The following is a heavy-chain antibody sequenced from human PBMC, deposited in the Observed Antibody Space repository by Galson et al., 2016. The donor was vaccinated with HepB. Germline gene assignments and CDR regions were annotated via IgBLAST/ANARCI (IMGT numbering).Heavy chain of an antibody. V-gene: IGHV3-74*01. J-gene: IGHJ4*02. CDR2: VNEDGSHI. D-gene: IGHD7-27*01. CDR1: GFILSNNW. Sequence: SLRLSCAASGFILSNNWMHWVRQAPGKGLVWVARVNEDGSHINHADSVKGRFTISRDLAKNTLYLPMNSLRVEDTAVYYCARDFTGEKDSWGQGTLVTVSS. CDR3: ARDFTGEKDS.